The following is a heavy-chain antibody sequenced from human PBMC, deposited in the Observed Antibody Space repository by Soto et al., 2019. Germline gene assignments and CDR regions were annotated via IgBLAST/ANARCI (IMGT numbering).Heavy chain of an antibody. J-gene: IGHJ2*01. CDR2: ISSNGGST. CDR1: GFTFSSYA. CDR3: ARDLAHYYGSGSLDL. V-gene: IGHV3-64*01. Sequence: EVQLVESGGGLVQPGGSLRLSCAASGFTFSSYAMHWVRQAPGKGLEYVSAISSNGGSTYYANSVKGRFTISRDNSKNTLYLQMGSLRAEDMAVYYCARDLAHYYGSGSLDLWGRGTLVTVSS. D-gene: IGHD3-10*01.